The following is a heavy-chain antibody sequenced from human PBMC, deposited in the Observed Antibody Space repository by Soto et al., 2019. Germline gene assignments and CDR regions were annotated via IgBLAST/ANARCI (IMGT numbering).Heavy chain of an antibody. CDR2: IYHSGST. D-gene: IGHD4-17*01. J-gene: IGHJ4*02. CDR1: GGSISSSNW. V-gene: IGHV4-4*02. CDR3: ARHTTVTEYYFDY. Sequence: SETLSLTCPVSGGSISSSNWWSWDRQPPGKGLEWIGEIYHSGSTNYNPSLKSRVTISVDKSKNQFSLKLSSVTAADTAVYYCARHTTVTEYYFDYWGQGTLVNVSS.